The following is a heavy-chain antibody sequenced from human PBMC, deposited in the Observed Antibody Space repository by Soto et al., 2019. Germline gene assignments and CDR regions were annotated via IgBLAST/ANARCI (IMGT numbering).Heavy chain of an antibody. CDR3: ARESEDLTSNFDY. CDR2: ISSTTNYV. J-gene: IGHJ4*02. CDR1: GFTFTRYS. V-gene: IGHV3-21*01. Sequence: GGSLRLSCAAPGFTFTRYSMNWVRQAPGKGLEWVSSISSTTNYVYYAGSMKGRFTVSRDNAKNSVYLEMNSLSAEDTALYYCARESEDLTSNFDYWGQGTLVTLSP.